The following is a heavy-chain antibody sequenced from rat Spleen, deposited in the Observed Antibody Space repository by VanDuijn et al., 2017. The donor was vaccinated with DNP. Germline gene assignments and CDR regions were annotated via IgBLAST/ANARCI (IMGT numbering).Heavy chain of an antibody. D-gene: IGHD1-2*01. CDR1: GFIFSDYA. V-gene: IGHV5S23*01. Sequence: EVQLVESGGGLVRPGNSLRLSCAASGFIFSDYAMTWIRHVPGKGLEWVASITSGGGSTYYPDSVKGRFTISRDDAKNTLYLQMDSLRSEDTATYYCARDDYSSHIPFAYWGQGALVTVSS. CDR2: ITSGGGST. CDR3: ARDDYSSHIPFAY. J-gene: IGHJ3*01.